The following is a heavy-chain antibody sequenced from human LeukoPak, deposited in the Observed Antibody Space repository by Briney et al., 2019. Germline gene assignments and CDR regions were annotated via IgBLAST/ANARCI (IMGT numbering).Heavy chain of an antibody. Sequence: GGSLRLSCAASGFTFSSYSMNWVRQAPGKGLEWVSYISSSSSTIYYADSVTGRFTISRDNAKNSLYLQMNSLRAEDTAVYYCARSWGGTYHPLDYWGQGTLVTVYS. D-gene: IGHD3-16*02. CDR2: ISSSSSTI. V-gene: IGHV3-48*01. CDR3: ARSWGGTYHPLDY. CDR1: GFTFSSYS. J-gene: IGHJ4*02.